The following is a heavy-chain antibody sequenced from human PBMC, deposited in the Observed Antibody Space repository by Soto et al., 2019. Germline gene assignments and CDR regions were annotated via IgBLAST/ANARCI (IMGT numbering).Heavy chain of an antibody. D-gene: IGHD2-15*01. CDR3: YRVDPSAKSPDY. CDR1: EFTFSDQY. V-gene: IGHV3-72*01. Sequence: GGSLRLSCTVSAVSEFTFSDQYMDWVRQAPGKGLEWVGRSRNRVNNFSTAYAASVQGRFTISRDESKNTVYLQMHSLKTDDTAVYSCYRVDPSAKSPDYWGQGTLVTVSS. CDR2: SRNRVNNFST. J-gene: IGHJ4*02.